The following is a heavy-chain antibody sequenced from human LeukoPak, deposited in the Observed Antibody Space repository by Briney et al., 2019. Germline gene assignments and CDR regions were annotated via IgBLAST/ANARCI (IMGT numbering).Heavy chain of an antibody. CDR3: ARDTGAGYYCSGGSCSSGAEYFQH. CDR2: ISYDGSNK. J-gene: IGHJ1*01. D-gene: IGHD2-15*01. Sequence: QTGRSLRLSCAASGFTFSSYAMHWVRQAPGKGLEWVAVISYDGSNKYYADSVKGRFTISRDNSKNTLYLQMNSLRAEDTAVYYCARDTGAGYYCSGGSCSSGAEYFQHWGQDTLVTVSS. CDR1: GFTFSSYA. V-gene: IGHV3-30-3*01.